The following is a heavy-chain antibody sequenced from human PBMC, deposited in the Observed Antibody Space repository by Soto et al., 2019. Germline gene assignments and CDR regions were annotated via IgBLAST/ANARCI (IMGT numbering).Heavy chain of an antibody. J-gene: IGHJ5*02. V-gene: IGHV3-74*01. CDR2: INSDGSST. CDR1: GFTFSSYW. CDR3: ARIGHEGPGLAH. Sequence: EVQLVESGGNLIQPGGSLRLSCAASGFTFSSYWMHWVRQAPGKGLVWVSRINSDGSSTSYVDSVKGRFTISRDNAKNTLYLQMNSLSVEDTAVYCCARIGHEGPGLAHWGQGTLVTVSS.